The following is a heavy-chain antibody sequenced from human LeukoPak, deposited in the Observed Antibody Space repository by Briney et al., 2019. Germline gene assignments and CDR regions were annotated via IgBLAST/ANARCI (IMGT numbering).Heavy chain of an antibody. CDR3: AKGSRITMIVVVITKQNFDY. D-gene: IGHD3-22*01. J-gene: IGHJ4*02. CDR1: GFTFSSYA. CDR2: ISGSGGST. Sequence: PGGSLRLSCAASGFTFSSYAMSWVRQAPGKGLEWVSAISGSGGSTYYADSVKGRFTISRDNSKNTLYLQMNSLRAEDTAVYYCAKGSRITMIVVVITKQNFDYWGQGTLVTVSS. V-gene: IGHV3-23*01.